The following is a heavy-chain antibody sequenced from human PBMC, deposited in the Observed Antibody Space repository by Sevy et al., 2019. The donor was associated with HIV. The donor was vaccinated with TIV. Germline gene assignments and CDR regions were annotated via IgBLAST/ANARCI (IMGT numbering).Heavy chain of an antibody. Sequence: ASVKVSCKASGYTFTAYYIHWLRQAPGQGLEWMGRIHPKSGATNYAQKFQGRVTMTRDTSISTSFMELTSLRSDETAVYYCAGEGSDDTSAYYYFYCGMDVWGQGTTVTVSS. D-gene: IGHD3-22*01. J-gene: IGHJ6*02. CDR1: GYTFTAYY. V-gene: IGHV1-2*06. CDR2: IHPKSGAT. CDR3: AGEGSDDTSAYYYFYCGMDV.